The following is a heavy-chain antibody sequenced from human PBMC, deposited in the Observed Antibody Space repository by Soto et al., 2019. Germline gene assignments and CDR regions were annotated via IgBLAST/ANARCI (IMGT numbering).Heavy chain of an antibody. J-gene: IGHJ4*02. CDR2: IYRTGST. CDR1: GASFTSNDW. CDR3: ASRDPGTSVDY. D-gene: IGHD1-7*01. Sequence: QVQLQESGPGLVKPSGTLSLTCAVSGASFTSNDWWTWVRQPPGRGLEWIGEIYRTGSTNYNPSLKSRVTISLDKSENQFPRKVTSLTAADTAVYYCASRDPGTSVDYWGQGTLVTVSS. V-gene: IGHV4-4*02.